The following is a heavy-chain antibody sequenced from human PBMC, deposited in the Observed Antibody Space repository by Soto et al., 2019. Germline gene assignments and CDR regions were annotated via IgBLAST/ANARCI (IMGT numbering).Heavy chain of an antibody. Sequence: GGSLRLSCAASGFTFDDYAMHWVRQAPGKGLEWVSGISWNSGSIGYADSVKGRFTISRDNAKNSLYLQMNSLRAEDTALYYCAKDFARGHGDYVHYSNMDGWGKGTTVTVS. D-gene: IGHD4-17*01. J-gene: IGHJ6*03. CDR2: ISWNSGSI. V-gene: IGHV3-9*01. CDR1: GFTFDDYA. CDR3: AKDFARGHGDYVHYSNMDG.